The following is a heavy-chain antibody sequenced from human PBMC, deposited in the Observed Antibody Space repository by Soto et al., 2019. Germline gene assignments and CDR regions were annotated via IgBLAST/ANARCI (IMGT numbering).Heavy chain of an antibody. CDR2: IYYSGST. J-gene: IGHJ3*02. Sequence: SETLSLTCTVSGGSISSYYWSWIRQPPGKGLEWIGYIYYSGSTNYNPSLKSRVTISVDTSKNQFSLKLSSVTAADTAVYHCARVGNTVFDAFDIWGQGTMVTVSS. D-gene: IGHD4-17*01. CDR3: ARVGNTVFDAFDI. V-gene: IGHV4-59*01. CDR1: GGSISSYY.